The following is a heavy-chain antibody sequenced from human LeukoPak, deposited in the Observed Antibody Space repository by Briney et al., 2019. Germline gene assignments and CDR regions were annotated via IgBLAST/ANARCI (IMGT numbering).Heavy chain of an antibody. CDR2: ISGSGGST. J-gene: IGHJ4*02. D-gene: IGHD4-11*01. V-gene: IGHV3-23*01. CDR3: AKATPAAPSASRYYDY. Sequence: GGSLRPSCAASGFTFSSYAMSWVRLAPGKGLEWVSIISGSGGSTYSADSVKGRFTISRDNSKNTLYLQMNSLRAEDTAVYYCAKATPAAPSASRYYDYWGQGSLVTVSS. CDR1: GFTFSSYA.